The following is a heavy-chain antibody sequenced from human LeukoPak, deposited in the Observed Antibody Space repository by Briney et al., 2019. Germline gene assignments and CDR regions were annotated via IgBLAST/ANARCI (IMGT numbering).Heavy chain of an antibody. D-gene: IGHD3-3*01. CDR3: ARGRPTDDFWSGYENNWFDP. CDR1: GYTFTSYA. Sequence: GASVKVSCKASGYTFTSYAISWVRQAPGQGLEWMGGIIPIFGTANYAQKFQGRVTITADESTSTAYMELSSLRSEDTAVYYCARGRPTDDFWSGYENNWFDPWGQGTLVTVSS. J-gene: IGHJ5*02. V-gene: IGHV1-69*13. CDR2: IIPIFGTA.